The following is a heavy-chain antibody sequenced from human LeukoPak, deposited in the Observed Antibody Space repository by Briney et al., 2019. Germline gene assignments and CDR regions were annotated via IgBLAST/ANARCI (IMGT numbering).Heavy chain of an antibody. V-gene: IGHV4-61*01. J-gene: IGHJ3*02. CDR1: GGSVSSGSYY. CDR2: IYYSGST. D-gene: IGHD2-15*01. Sequence: SETLSLTCTVSGGSVSSGSYYWSWIRQPPGKGLEWIGYIYYSGSTNYNPSLKSRVTISVDTSKNQFSLKLSSVTAADTAVYYCARYCSGGSCYSTPDAFDIWGQGTMVTVSS. CDR3: ARYCSGGSCYSTPDAFDI.